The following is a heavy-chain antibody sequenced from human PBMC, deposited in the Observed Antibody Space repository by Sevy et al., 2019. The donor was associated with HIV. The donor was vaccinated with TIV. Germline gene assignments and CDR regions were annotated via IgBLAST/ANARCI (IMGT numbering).Heavy chain of an antibody. CDR2: IRRKAFGGTT. CDR1: GFIYGDYA. CDR3: TRGGSMTILSPWDY. J-gene: IGHJ4*02. D-gene: IGHD3-3*01. V-gene: IGHV3-49*04. Sequence: GESLKISCIASGFIYGDYAMNWVRQAPGKGLEWVGFIRRKAFGGTTQYAASVKGRFTISRDDSKSIAYLQMNSLKTEDTAVYYCTRGGSMTILSPWDYWGQGTLVTVS.